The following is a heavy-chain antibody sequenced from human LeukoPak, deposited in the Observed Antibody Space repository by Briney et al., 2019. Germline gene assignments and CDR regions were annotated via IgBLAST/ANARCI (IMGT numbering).Heavy chain of an antibody. CDR3: AKEYGDSVDYFDY. J-gene: IGHJ4*02. Sequence: PGGPLRLSCAASGFICSSYWVTWVRQAPGKGLEWVANMYQDGSEKYYVDSVKGRFTISRDNAKNSLYLQMNSLRAEDTAVYYCAKEYGDSVDYFDYWGQGTLVTVSS. D-gene: IGHD4-17*01. CDR2: MYQDGSEK. CDR1: GFICSSYW. V-gene: IGHV3-7*01.